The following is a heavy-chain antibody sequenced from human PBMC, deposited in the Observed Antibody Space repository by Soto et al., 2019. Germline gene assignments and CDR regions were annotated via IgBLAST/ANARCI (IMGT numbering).Heavy chain of an antibody. D-gene: IGHD6-13*01. V-gene: IGHV3-48*03. J-gene: IGHJ4*02. Sequence: GGSLKLSCAASGFTFSSYEMNWVRQPPVKGLEWVSYISSSGSTIYYADSVKGRFTIARDNAKNSLYLQMNSLRAEDTAVYYCARISDSSSWYEGNDYWGQGTLVTVS. CDR3: ARISDSSSWYEGNDY. CDR2: ISSSGSTI. CDR1: GFTFSSYE.